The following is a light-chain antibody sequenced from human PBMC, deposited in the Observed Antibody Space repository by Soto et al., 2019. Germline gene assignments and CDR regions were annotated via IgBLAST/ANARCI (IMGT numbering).Light chain of an antibody. CDR2: GAS. CDR1: QSVSSTY. J-gene: IGKJ4*01. CDR3: QQYESSPTT. V-gene: IGKV3-20*01. Sequence: EIVLTQSPGTLSLSPGERATLSCRASQSVSSTYLAWYQQKPGLAPRLLIYGASSRATGIPDRFSGSGSGSEFTLTISRLEPEDFAVYYCQQYESSPTTFGGGTKVEIK.